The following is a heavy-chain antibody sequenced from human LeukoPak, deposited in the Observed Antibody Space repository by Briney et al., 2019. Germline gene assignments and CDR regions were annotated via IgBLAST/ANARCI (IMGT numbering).Heavy chain of an antibody. Sequence: GGSLRLSCAASGFTFSSYGMHWVRQAPGKGLEWVAFIRYDGSNKYYADSVKGRFTISRDNSKNTLYLQMNSLRAEDTAVYYCARAIAVVAYFDYWGRGTLVTVSS. CDR3: ARAIAVVAYFDY. J-gene: IGHJ4*02. CDR1: GFTFSSYG. CDR2: IRYDGSNK. D-gene: IGHD6-19*01. V-gene: IGHV3-30*02.